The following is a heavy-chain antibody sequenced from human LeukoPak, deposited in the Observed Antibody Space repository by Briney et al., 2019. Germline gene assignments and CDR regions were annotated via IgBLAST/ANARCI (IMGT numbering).Heavy chain of an antibody. CDR3: ARDGIAAAGSDY. CDR2: ISSNSSYI. D-gene: IGHD6-13*01. CDR1: GFTFTSYS. Sequence: GGSLRLSCAASGFTFTSYSMNWVRQAPGKGLEWVSSISSNSSYIYYADSVKGRFTISRDNAKNSLYLQMNSLRAEDTAVYYCARDGIAAAGSDYWGQGTLVTVSS. V-gene: IGHV3-21*01. J-gene: IGHJ4*02.